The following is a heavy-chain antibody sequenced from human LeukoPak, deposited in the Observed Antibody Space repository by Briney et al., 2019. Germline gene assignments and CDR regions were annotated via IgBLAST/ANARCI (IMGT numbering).Heavy chain of an antibody. V-gene: IGHV4-4*07. J-gene: IGHJ4*02. D-gene: IGHD2-15*01. CDR3: ARDLTGYCSGGSCYSGSDY. CDR1: GGSISSYY. Sequence: PSETLSLTCTVSGGSISSYYWSWIRQPAGKGLEWIGRIYTSGSINYNPSLKSRVTMSVDTSKNQFSLKLSSVTAADTAVYYCARDLTGYCSGGSCYSGSDYWGQGTLVTVSS. CDR2: IYTSGSI.